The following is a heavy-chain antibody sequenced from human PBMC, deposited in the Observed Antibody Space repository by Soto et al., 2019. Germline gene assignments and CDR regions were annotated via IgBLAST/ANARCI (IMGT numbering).Heavy chain of an antibody. V-gene: IGHV1-58*01. Sequence: SVNVSCKSSGFTFTSSSVQWGRQARGQRLEWIGWVVVGSGNTNYAQKFQERVTITRDMSTSTAYMELSSLRSEDTAVYYCAALKSYYYDSSGYFDAFDIWGQGTMVTVSS. J-gene: IGHJ3*02. D-gene: IGHD3-22*01. CDR1: GFTFTSSS. CDR3: AALKSYYYDSSGYFDAFDI. CDR2: VVVGSGNT.